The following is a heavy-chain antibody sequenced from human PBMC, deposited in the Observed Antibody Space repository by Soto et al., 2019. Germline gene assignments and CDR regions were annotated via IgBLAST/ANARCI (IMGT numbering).Heavy chain of an antibody. D-gene: IGHD2-15*01. CDR2: ILGSGGDT. V-gene: IGHV3-23*01. CDR1: GFTLRTNG. CDR3: AGHGGYSY. Sequence: PGGSLRLSCAATGFTLRTNGMSWFRRAPGKGLEWVSSILGSGGDTYYADSLKGRFTISRDNSKNTLYLQLNSLGAEDTALYYCAGHGGYSYLGQGTLVTVSS. J-gene: IGHJ4*02.